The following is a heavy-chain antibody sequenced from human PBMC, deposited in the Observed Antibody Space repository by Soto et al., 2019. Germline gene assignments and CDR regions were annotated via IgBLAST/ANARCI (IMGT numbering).Heavy chain of an antibody. CDR1: GFTFSSCA. V-gene: IGHV3-23*01. CDR3: AKGSASASPYCFDY. Sequence: PGGSLRLSCAASGFTFSSCAMSWVRQSPGKGLEWVSAITGGGGSTFHAESVRGRFTISRDNSKNTLYLQLSGLRAEDAAVYYCAKGSASASPYCFDYWGQGIQVTVSS. J-gene: IGHJ4*02. CDR2: ITGGGGST.